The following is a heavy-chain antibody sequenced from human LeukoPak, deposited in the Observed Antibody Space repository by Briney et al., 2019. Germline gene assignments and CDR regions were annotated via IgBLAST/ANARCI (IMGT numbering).Heavy chain of an antibody. D-gene: IGHD3-22*01. CDR1: GGSISSYY. J-gene: IGHJ3*02. CDR3: ARHGRQSRFTYYYDSSGYRDAFDI. V-gene: IGHV4-4*07. Sequence: SETLSLTCTVSGGSISSYYWSWIRQPAGKGLEWIGRIYTSGSTNYNPSLKSRVTMSVDTSKNQFSLKLSSVTAADTAVYYCARHGRQSRFTYYYDSSGYRDAFDIWGQGTMVTVSS. CDR2: IYTSGST.